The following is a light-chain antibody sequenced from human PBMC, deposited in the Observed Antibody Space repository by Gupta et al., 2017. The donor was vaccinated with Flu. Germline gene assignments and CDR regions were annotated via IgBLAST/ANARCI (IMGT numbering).Light chain of an antibody. Sequence: QSALTQPASVSGSPGQSITISCTGTSSDVGDYNYVSWYQQHPGKAPKLLIYEVNYRPAGISHRFSGSKAGNTASLTISGLQAEDEAHYYCSSYTSSRTYVFGAGTKVTVL. CDR1: SSDVGDYNY. V-gene: IGLV2-14*01. CDR3: SSYTSSRTYV. J-gene: IGLJ1*01. CDR2: EVN.